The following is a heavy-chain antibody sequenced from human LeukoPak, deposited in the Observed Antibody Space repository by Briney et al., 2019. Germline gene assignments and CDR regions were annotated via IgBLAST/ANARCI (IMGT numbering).Heavy chain of an antibody. CDR3: ARRAMSNWNDVYFDY. Sequence: GGSLRLSCVASGFTLSGYWMSWVRRAPGKGLEWVANIKQDGDEKYSVDSVKGRFTISRDNAKNSLYLQMNSLRVEDTAVYYCARRAMSNWNDVYFDYWGQGTLVTVSS. V-gene: IGHV3-7*01. CDR2: IKQDGDEK. CDR1: GFTLSGYW. J-gene: IGHJ4*02. D-gene: IGHD1-1*01.